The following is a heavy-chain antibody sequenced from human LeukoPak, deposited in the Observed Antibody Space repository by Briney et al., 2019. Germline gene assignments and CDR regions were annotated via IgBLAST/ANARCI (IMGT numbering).Heavy chain of an antibody. J-gene: IGHJ2*01. Sequence: SVKVSCKASGGTFSSYAISWVRQAPGQGLEWMGRIIPILGIANYAQKFQGRVTITADKSTSTAYMELSSLRSEDTAVYYCARDPRQSWGHWYFDLWGRGTLVTVSS. D-gene: IGHD7-27*01. CDR1: GGTFSSYA. CDR2: IIPILGIA. CDR3: ARDPRQSWGHWYFDL. V-gene: IGHV1-69*04.